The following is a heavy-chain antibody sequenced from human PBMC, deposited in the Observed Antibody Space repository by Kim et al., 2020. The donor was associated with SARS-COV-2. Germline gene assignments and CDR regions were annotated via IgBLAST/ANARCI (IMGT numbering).Heavy chain of an antibody. D-gene: IGHD4-4*01. V-gene: IGHV4-31*03. CDR1: GGSISSGGYY. Sequence: SETLSLTCTVSGGSISSGGYYWSWIRQHPGKGLEWIGYIYYSGSTYYNPSLKSRVTISVDTSKNQFSLKLSSVTAADTAVYYCARGLSTVTTDLGDAFDIWGQGTMVTVSS. CDR3: ARGLSTVTTDLGDAFDI. CDR2: IYYSGST. J-gene: IGHJ3*02.